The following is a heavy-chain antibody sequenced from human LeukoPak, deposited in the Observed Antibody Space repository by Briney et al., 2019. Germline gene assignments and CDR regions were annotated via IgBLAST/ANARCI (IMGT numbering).Heavy chain of an antibody. D-gene: IGHD2-8*02. V-gene: IGHV3-30*03. J-gene: IGHJ4*02. CDR1: GFTFSTYG. CDR2: ISYNESKT. CDR3: ARLPPSVFGVGTGDFDY. Sequence: GGSLRLSCEVSGFTFSTYGMYWVRQAPGKGLESVAVISYNESKTYYADSVKGRSTISRHNPKNTVYLQLNSLTSDDTAVYYCARLPPSVFGVGTGDFDYWGQGTLVT.